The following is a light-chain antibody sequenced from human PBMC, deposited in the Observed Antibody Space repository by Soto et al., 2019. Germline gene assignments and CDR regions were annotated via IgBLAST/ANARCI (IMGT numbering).Light chain of an antibody. CDR1: SSDVGGYNY. CDR3: SSFTLTHTVV. J-gene: IGLJ3*02. Sequence: QSALTQPASVSGSPGQSITISCTGTSSDVGGYNYVSWYQQYPGKAPKLMIYEVSNRPSGVSNRFSGSNSGNTASLTISGLQAEDEADYYCSSFTLTHTVVFGAGTKLTVL. CDR2: EVS. V-gene: IGLV2-14*01.